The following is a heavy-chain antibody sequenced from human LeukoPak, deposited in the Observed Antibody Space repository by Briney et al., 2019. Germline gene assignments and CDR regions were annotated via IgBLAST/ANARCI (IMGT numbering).Heavy chain of an antibody. CDR2: IYYGENT. J-gene: IGHJ4*02. Sequence: GSLRLSCTASGFNFNDYYMSWIRQPPGKGLEWIGNIYYGENTYYNPSLKSRVTISIDTSNNQFYLKLSSLTAADTAVYYCARRDDSSGYHKIFDYWGQGTLVTVSS. CDR1: GFNFNDYY. CDR3: ARRDDSSGYHKIFDY. D-gene: IGHD3-22*01. V-gene: IGHV4-39*01.